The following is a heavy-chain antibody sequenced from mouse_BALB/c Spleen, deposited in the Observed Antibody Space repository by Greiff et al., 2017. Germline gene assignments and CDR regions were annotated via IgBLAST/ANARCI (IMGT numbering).Heavy chain of an antibody. V-gene: IGHV1S34*01. D-gene: IGHD2-1*01. CDR1: GYTFTGYY. Sequence: LVKTGASVKISCKASGYTFTGYYMHWVKQSHGKSLEWIGYISCYNGATSYNQKFKGKATFTVDTSSNTAYMQFNSLKSEDSAVYYGAKGDYGNYFYYAMDYWGQGTSVTVSS. J-gene: IGHJ4*01. CDR3: AKGDYGNYFYYAMDY. CDR2: ISCYNGAT.